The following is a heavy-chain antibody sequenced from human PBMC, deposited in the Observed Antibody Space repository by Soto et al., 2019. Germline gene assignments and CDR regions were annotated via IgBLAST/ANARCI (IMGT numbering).Heavy chain of an antibody. D-gene: IGHD5-12*01. CDR3: GRWRDAVATHDS. V-gene: IGHV1-69*13. J-gene: IGHJ4*02. Sequence: SVKVSCKASGGTFSSYAIGWVRQAPGQGLEWMGGIIPIFGTANYAQKFQGRVTMTPDGSTSTAYMALTGLGSEDTAVYYCGRWRDAVATHDSWGQGTLVTVSS. CDR1: GGTFSSYA. CDR2: IIPIFGTA.